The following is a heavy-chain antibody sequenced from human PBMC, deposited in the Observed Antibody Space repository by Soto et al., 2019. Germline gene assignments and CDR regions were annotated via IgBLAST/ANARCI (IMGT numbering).Heavy chain of an antibody. J-gene: IGHJ4*02. CDR2: MRSDGDTT. V-gene: IGHV3-23*01. Sequence: EVQVLESGGGLVQPGGSLRLSCAASGFTFSSNGMNWVRQAPGKGLEGVSGMRSDGDTTYNADSVKGRFTVSRDTSKNTVYLQMNSLRVEDTAIYYCAKGKGVGATPDGANCWGQGTLVTVSS. CDR3: AKGKGVGATPDGANC. D-gene: IGHD1-26*01. CDR1: GFTFSSNG.